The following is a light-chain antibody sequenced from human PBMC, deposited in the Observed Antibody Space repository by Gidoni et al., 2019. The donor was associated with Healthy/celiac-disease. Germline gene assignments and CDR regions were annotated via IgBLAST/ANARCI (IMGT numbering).Light chain of an antibody. J-gene: IGKJ4*01. CDR1: QSLLHSNGYNY. Sequence: DIVMTQSQLSLPVTPGEPASISCRSSQSLLHSNGYNYLDWYLQKPGQSPQLLIYLGSNRASGVPDRFSGSGSGTEFTLKISRVEAEDVGVYYCMQALQTPLFXGXTKVEIK. CDR2: LGS. V-gene: IGKV2-28*01. CDR3: MQALQTPL.